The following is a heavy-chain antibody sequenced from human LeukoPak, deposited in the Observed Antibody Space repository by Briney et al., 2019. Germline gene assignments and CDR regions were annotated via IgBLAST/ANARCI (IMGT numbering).Heavy chain of an antibody. Sequence: PSETLSLTCTVSGGSISSYFWSWIRQTPGKGLEWIGDIHYSGSTNYNPSLKSRVTISVDTSKNQFSLKLTSVTAADTAVCYCARQGVSSYQYYFDYWGQGTLVTVSS. CDR3: ARQGVSSYQYYFDY. D-gene: IGHD3-22*01. CDR1: GGSISSYF. J-gene: IGHJ4*02. CDR2: IHYSGST. V-gene: IGHV4-59*08.